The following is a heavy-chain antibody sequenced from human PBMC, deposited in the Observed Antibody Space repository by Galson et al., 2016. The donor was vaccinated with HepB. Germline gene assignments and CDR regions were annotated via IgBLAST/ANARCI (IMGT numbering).Heavy chain of an antibody. D-gene: IGHD3-16*01. CDR1: GFTFSDFS. V-gene: IGHV3-30*01. J-gene: IGHJ4*02. CDR2: ISYDGTKK. Sequence: SLRLSCAASGFTFSDFSLHRVRQAPGKGLEWVAGISYDGTKKYHADALMGRFTIFRDDSKNTLYLQMNSLRIEDSAVYMCARHSAHDQGGVFDLWGQGALVAVSS. CDR3: ARHSAHDQGGVFDL.